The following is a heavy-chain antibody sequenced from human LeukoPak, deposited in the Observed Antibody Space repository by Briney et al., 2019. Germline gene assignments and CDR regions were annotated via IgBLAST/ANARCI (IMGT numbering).Heavy chain of an antibody. Sequence: GESLKISCKGSGYTFTSYWIAWVRQMPGKGLEWMGIIYPGDSDTRYSPSFQGQVTISADKSISTAYLQWSSLKASDTAMYYCARVYSGSYYWFDPWGQGTLVTVSS. J-gene: IGHJ5*02. D-gene: IGHD1-26*01. CDR1: GYTFTSYW. V-gene: IGHV5-51*01. CDR3: ARVYSGSYYWFDP. CDR2: IYPGDSDT.